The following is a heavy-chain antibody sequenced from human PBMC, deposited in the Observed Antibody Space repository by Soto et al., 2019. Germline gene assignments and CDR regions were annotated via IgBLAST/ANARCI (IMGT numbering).Heavy chain of an antibody. CDR3: ARSFYP. CDR2: ISGSGGST. Sequence: GGSLRLSCAASGFTFSSYAMSWVRQAPGKGLEWVSAISGSGGSTHYNPSLTSRVTISVDMSKNRLSLTLTSVTAADTAVYYCARSFYPWGQGTLVTVSS. CDR1: GFTFSSYA. V-gene: IGHV3-23*02. J-gene: IGHJ5*02.